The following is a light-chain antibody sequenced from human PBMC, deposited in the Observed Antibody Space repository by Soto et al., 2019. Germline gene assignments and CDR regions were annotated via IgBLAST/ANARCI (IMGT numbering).Light chain of an antibody. CDR1: SGDVGAYGR. J-gene: IGLJ3*02. CDR2: AVT. V-gene: IGLV2-11*01. CDR3: CSHAGGSSWV. Sequence: QSALTQPRSVSGSPGQSVTISCTGTSGDVGAYGRVSWYQHHPTKAPKLRIYAVTNRPSGVPYRSSGSKSGSTASLTISGLQAADEADYYCCSHAGGSSWVFGGGTKLTVL.